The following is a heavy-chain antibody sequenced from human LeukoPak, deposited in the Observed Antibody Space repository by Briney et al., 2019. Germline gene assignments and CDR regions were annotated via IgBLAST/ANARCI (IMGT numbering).Heavy chain of an antibody. D-gene: IGHD2-2*01. Sequence: VASVKVSCKASGYTFTGFYIHWVRQAPGQGLEWMGWINPNSGGTNCAQKFQGRVTMTRDTSISTAYMELSRLRSDDTAVYYCARSVRATTQVLWKFDYWGQGTLVTVSS. V-gene: IGHV1-2*02. J-gene: IGHJ4*02. CDR3: ARSVRATTQVLWKFDY. CDR2: INPNSGGT. CDR1: GYTFTGFY.